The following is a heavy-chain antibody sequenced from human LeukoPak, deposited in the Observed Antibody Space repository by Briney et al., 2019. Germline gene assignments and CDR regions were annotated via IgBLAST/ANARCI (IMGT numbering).Heavy chain of an antibody. CDR2: INPNSGGT. V-gene: IGHV1-2*02. CDR1: GYTFTGYY. J-gene: IGHJ6*03. D-gene: IGHD1-1*01. Sequence: GASVKVSCKASGYTFTGYYMHWVRQAPGQGLEWMGWINPNSGGTNYAQKFQGRVTMTRDTSISTAYVELSRLRSDDTAVYYCARENWNDVHYYYYYMDVWGKGTTVTVSS. CDR3: ARENWNDVHYYYYYMDV.